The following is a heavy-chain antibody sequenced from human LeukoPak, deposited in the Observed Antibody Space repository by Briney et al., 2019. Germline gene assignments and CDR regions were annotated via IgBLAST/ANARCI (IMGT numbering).Heavy chain of an antibody. V-gene: IGHV4-59*08. CDR1: GGSISSYY. CDR2: IYYSGST. J-gene: IGHJ5*02. Sequence: SETLSLTCTVSGGSISSYYWSWIRQPPGKGLEWIGYIYYSGSTNYNPSLKSRVTISVDTSKNQFSLKLSSVTAADTAVYYCARHVYSSGWYVSPAVWFDPWGQGTLVTVSS. CDR3: ARHVYSSGWYVSPAVWFDP. D-gene: IGHD6-19*01.